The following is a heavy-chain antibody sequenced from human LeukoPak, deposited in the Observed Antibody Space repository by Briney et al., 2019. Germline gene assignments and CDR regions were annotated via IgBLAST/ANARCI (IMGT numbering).Heavy chain of an antibody. CDR1: GFIFSGRS. CDR3: AKDQEGAFDI. J-gene: IGHJ3*02. CDR2: ISGSGGST. Sequence: GGSLRLSCAASGFIFSGRSMNWVRQAPGKGLEWVSAISGSGGSTYYADSVKGRFTISRDNSKNTLYLQMNSLRAEDTAVYYCAKDQEGAFDIWGQGTMVTVSS. V-gene: IGHV3-23*01.